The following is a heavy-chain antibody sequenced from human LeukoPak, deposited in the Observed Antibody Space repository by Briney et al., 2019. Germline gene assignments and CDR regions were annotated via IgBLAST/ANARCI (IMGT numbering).Heavy chain of an antibody. D-gene: IGHD6-13*01. CDR3: ARPGYSSSRSNYYYYGMDV. V-gene: IGHV5-51*01. CDR1: GYSFTSYW. J-gene: IGHJ6*02. CDR2: IYPGDSDT. Sequence: GEALQISCKGSGYSFTSYWIGWVGQMPGKGLEWMGIIYPGDSDTRYSPSFQGQVTISADKSISTAYLQWSSLKASDTAMYYCARPGYSSSRSNYYYYGMDVWGQGPTVTVSS.